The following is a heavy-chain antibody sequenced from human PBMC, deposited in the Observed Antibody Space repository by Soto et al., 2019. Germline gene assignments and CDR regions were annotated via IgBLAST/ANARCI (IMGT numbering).Heavy chain of an antibody. CDR2: IYYSGST. CDR3: ARAIVVVPAAPEYYYYYYGMDV. V-gene: IGHV4-31*03. J-gene: IGHJ6*02. Sequence: TLSLTCTVSGGSISSGGYYWSWIRHHPGKGLEWIGYIYYSGSTYYNPSLKRRVTISVDTSKNQSSLKLSSVTAADTAVYYCARAIVVVPAAPEYYYYYYGMDVWGQGTTVTVSS. D-gene: IGHD2-2*01. CDR1: GGSISSGGYY.